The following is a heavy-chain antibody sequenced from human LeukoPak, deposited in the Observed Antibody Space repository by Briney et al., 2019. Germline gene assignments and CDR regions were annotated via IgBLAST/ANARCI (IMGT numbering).Heavy chain of an antibody. J-gene: IGHJ5*02. CDR1: GFTFDDFA. V-gene: IGHV3-9*01. Sequence: GGSLRLSCGASGFTFDDFAMYWVRRAPGKGLEGGTGISLTSVTLAYRDSAQGRFTIPRDHAKDSLTLHMTGLGVEDTAMYSCAKAFVSGYDWRHVDTWGQGTLVIVSS. D-gene: IGHD5-12*01. CDR3: AKAFVSGYDWRHVDT. CDR2: ISLTSVTL.